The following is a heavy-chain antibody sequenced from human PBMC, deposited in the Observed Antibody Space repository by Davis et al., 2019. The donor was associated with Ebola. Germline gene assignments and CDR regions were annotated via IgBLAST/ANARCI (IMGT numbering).Heavy chain of an antibody. CDR1: GFTFSAYS. CDR3: AKDRTVWGVMGAWGP. V-gene: IGHV3-48*01. J-gene: IGHJ5*02. D-gene: IGHD3-10*02. CDR2: VSDSSTTI. Sequence: GESLKISCAASGFTFSAYSMNWVRQAPGKGLEWVSYVSDSSTTIYYADSVKGRFTISRDNAKSTLYLEMNSLRVEDTAVYFCAKDRTVWGVMGAWGPWGQGSLVTVSS.